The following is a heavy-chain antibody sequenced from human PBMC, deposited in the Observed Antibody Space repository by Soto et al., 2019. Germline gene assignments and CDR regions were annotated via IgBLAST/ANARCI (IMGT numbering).Heavy chain of an antibody. CDR1: GFTFSSYA. CDR3: AKGTGVPASYNWFDP. J-gene: IGHJ5*02. CDR2: ISGSGGST. D-gene: IGHD2-2*01. Sequence: VGSLRLSCAASGFTFSSYAMSWVRQAPGKGLEWVSAISGSGGSTYYADSVKGRFTISRDNSKNTLYLQMNSLRAEDTAVYYCAKGTGVPASYNWFDPWGQGTLVTVSS. V-gene: IGHV3-23*01.